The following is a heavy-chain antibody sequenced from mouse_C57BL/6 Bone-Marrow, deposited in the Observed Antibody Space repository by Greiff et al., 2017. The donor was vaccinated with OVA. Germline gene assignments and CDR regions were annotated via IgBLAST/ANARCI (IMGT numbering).Heavy chain of an antibody. CDR2: IWRGGST. CDR1: GFSLTSYG. Sequence: QVQLQQSGPGLVQPSQSLSITCTVSGFSLTSYGVHWVRQSPGKGLEWLGVIWRGGSTDYNAAFMSRLSITKDNSNSQVFFKMNSLQADDTAIYYCANRGFITTVVAHWYFDVWGTGTTVTVSS. CDR3: ANRGFITTVVAHWYFDV. V-gene: IGHV2-5*01. D-gene: IGHD1-1*01. J-gene: IGHJ1*03.